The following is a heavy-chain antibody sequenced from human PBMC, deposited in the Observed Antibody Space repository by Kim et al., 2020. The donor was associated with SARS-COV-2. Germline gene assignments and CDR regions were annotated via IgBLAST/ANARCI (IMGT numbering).Heavy chain of an antibody. CDR3: ARNDRSTVLWYFDL. V-gene: IGHV4-59*11. CDR1: GGSISSHY. J-gene: IGHJ2*01. Sequence: SETLSLTCNVSGGSISSHYWSWIRQPPGKGLEWIGYVFHRGSTKYNPSLKSRVTISVDTSKNQFSLKLSSVTAADTAVYYCARNDRSTVLWYFDLWARGTLVSNSS. CDR2: VFHRGST. D-gene: IGHD4-4*01.